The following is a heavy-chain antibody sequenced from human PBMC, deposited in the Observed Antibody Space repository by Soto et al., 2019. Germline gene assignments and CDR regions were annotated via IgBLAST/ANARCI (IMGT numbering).Heavy chain of an antibody. CDR3: AIKLAAAVPPADDY. V-gene: IGHV3-21*01. CDR1: GFTFSSYS. CDR2: ISSSSSYI. D-gene: IGHD6-13*01. Sequence: PGGSLRLSCAASGFTFSSYSMNWVRQAPGKGLEWVSSISSSSSYIYYADSVKGRFTISRDNAKNSLYLQMNSLRAEDTAVYYCAIKLAAAVPPADDYWGQGTLVTVS. J-gene: IGHJ4*02.